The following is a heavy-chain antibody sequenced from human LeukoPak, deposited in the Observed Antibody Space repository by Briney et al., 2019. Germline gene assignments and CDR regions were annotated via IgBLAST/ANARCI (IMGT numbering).Heavy chain of an antibody. CDR2: ISGSGGST. CDR1: GFTFSSYA. D-gene: IGHD6-13*01. V-gene: IGHV3-23*01. Sequence: PGGSLRLSCAASGFTFSSYAMNWVRQAPGKGLEWVSDISGSGGSTYYADSVKGRFTISRDNSKNTLYLQMNSLRAEDTAVYYCARAIAAAGTDWFDPWGQGTLVTVSS. CDR3: ARAIAAAGTDWFDP. J-gene: IGHJ5*02.